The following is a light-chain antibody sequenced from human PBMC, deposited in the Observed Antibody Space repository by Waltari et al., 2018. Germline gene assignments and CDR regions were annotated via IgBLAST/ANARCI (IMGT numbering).Light chain of an antibody. CDR1: QSVTSIS. CDR3: QQYDGEVVT. V-gene: IGKV3-20*01. J-gene: IGKJ4*01. Sequence: WRASQSVTSISLTWYQQKLGQALRLLIYGTSTRATGIPDRFSGSGSGTDFTLTISRREPEDFAVYYCQQYDGEVVTFGGGTKVEI. CDR2: GTS.